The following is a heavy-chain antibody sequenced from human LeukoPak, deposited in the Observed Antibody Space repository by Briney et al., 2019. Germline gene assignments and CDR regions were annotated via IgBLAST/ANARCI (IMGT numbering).Heavy chain of an antibody. J-gene: IGHJ5*02. CDR2: INHSGST. CDR3: ARGGRITIFGVAADNWFDP. Sequence: SEXLSLTCAVYGGSFSGYYWSWLRQPPGKGLEWIGEINHSGSTNYNPSLTSRGTISVETTKKQYSLKLSSVTAADTAVYYCARGGRITIFGVAADNWFDPWGQGTLVTVSS. D-gene: IGHD3-3*01. V-gene: IGHV4-34*01. CDR1: GGSFSGYY.